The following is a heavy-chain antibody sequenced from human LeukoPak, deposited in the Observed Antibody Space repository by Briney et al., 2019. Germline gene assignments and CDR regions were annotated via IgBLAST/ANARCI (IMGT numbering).Heavy chain of an antibody. CDR2: ISWNSGSI. D-gene: IGHD1-26*01. Sequence: GGSLRLSCATSGFTFDDYAMHWVRQAPGKGLEWVSGISWNSGSIGYADSVKGRFTISRDNAKNSLYLQMNSLRAEDTALYYCAKDKSGWGGTFGYWGQGTLVTVSS. J-gene: IGHJ4*02. CDR1: GFTFDDYA. CDR3: AKDKSGWGGTFGY. V-gene: IGHV3-9*01.